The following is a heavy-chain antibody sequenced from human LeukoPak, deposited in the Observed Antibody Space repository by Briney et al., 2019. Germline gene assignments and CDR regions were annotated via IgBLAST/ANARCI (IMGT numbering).Heavy chain of an antibody. J-gene: IGHJ6*03. D-gene: IGHD6-19*01. Sequence: GGSLRLSCAASGSTFSSYGIHWVRQAPGKGLEWVAVISYDGSNKYYADSVKGRFTISRDNSKNALYLQMNSLRAEDTAVYYCAKPPGIAVAGRLKDYYMDVWGRGTTVTVSS. CDR1: GSTFSSYG. V-gene: IGHV3-30*18. CDR2: ISYDGSNK. CDR3: AKPPGIAVAGRLKDYYMDV.